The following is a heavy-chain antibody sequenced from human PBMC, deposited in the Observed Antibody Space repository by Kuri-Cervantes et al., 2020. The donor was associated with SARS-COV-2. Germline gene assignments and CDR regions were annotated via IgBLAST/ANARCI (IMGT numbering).Heavy chain of an antibody. J-gene: IGHJ4*02. V-gene: IGHV3-53*01. CDR1: GFTVSSNY. D-gene: IGHD6-13*01. Sequence: GGSLRLSCAASGFTVSSNYMSWVRQAPGRGLEWVSVIYSGGSTYYADSVKGRFTISRDNSKNTLYLQMNSLRAEDTAVYYCAIAAAEFFDYWGQGTLVTVSS. CDR2: IYSGGST. CDR3: AIAAAEFFDY.